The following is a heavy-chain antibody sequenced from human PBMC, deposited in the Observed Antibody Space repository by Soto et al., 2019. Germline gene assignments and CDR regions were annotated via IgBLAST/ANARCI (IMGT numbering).Heavy chain of an antibody. CDR1: GFTFSGSA. V-gene: IGHV3-73*02. Sequence: EVQLVESGGGLVQPGGSLKLSCAASGFTFSGSAMHWVRQASGKGLEWVGRIRSKANSYATAYAASVKGMFTISRDDSKNTAYLQTNSLKTEDTAVYYCTRHSPRLGTYYYYYGMDVWGKGTTVTVSS. CDR3: TRHSPRLGTYYYYYGMDV. D-gene: IGHD7-27*01. J-gene: IGHJ6*04. CDR2: IRSKANSYAT.